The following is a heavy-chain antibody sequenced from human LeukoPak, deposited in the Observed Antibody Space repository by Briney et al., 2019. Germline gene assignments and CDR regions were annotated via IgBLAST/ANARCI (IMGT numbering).Heavy chain of an antibody. CDR3: ARDCGSDCSQAFDL. CDR1: GFTFGSYW. CDR2: IKQDGTQK. D-gene: IGHD2-21*02. V-gene: IGHV3-7*05. J-gene: IGHJ3*01. Sequence: PGGSLRLSCAASGFTFGSYWTSWVRQAPGRGLEWVADIKQDGTQKYYVDSVEGRITISRDNIKNSLYLQVNSLRVEDTAVYYCARDCGSDCSQAFDLWGQGTMVTVSS.